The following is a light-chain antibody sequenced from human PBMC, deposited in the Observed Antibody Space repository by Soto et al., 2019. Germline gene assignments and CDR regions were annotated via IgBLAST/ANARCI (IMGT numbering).Light chain of an antibody. V-gene: IGKV3-20*01. CDR3: QQLNSYAIT. CDR1: QSVSNNY. Sequence: EIVLTQSPGTLSLSPGERATLSCRASQSVSNNYLAWYQQKPGQAPRLLIYGASTRATGIPARFSGSGSGTEFTLTISSLQPEDFATYYCQQLNSYAITFGQGTRLEIK. J-gene: IGKJ5*01. CDR2: GAS.